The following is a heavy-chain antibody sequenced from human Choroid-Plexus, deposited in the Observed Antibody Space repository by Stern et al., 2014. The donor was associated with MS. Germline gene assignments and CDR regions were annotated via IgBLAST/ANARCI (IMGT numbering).Heavy chain of an antibody. CDR1: GFTFLSSA. D-gene: IGHD3-10*01. Sequence: QLVESGPEVKRPGTSVRVSCKASGFTFLSSAMQWVRQARGKGLEWIGCIVGDSADTHYAQNFHGRVPISRDIATTSFNMELRSLRAEDTAVYYCAAEGEYIRSGIYHYTGMDVWGQGTTVTVSS. CDR2: IVGDSADT. V-gene: IGHV1-58*02. J-gene: IGHJ6*02. CDR3: AAEGEYIRSGIYHYTGMDV.